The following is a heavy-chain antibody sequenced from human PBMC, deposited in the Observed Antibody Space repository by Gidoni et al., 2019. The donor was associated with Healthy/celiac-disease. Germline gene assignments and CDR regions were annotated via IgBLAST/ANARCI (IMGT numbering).Heavy chain of an antibody. V-gene: IGHV3-30-3*01. CDR2: ISYDGSNK. CDR3: ARGSRFLEWLFLSAEYFQH. CDR1: GFTFSRYT. J-gene: IGHJ1*01. Sequence: QVQLVESGGGVVQPGRSLRLSCAASGFTFSRYTMTWVRQAPGKGLEWVAVISYDGSNKYYADSVKGRFTISRDNSKNTLYLQMNSLRAEDTAVYYCARGSRFLEWLFLSAEYFQHWGQGTLVTVSS. D-gene: IGHD3-3*01.